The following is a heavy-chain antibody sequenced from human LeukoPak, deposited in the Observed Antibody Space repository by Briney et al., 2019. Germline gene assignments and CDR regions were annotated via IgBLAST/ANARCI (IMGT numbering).Heavy chain of an antibody. CDR3: TRDLMDYDVSTGLHHYYMDV. CDR1: GFTFSSYG. J-gene: IGHJ6*02. D-gene: IGHD3-9*01. Sequence: GGSLRLSCAASGFTFSSYGMHWVRQDPRKGLVWVSRINGDGRNINYADSVRGRFTISRDNAKNTLYLQMNTLRVEDTVVYYCTRDLMDYDVSTGLHHYYMDVWGQGTTVTVSS. V-gene: IGHV3-74*01. CDR2: INGDGRNI.